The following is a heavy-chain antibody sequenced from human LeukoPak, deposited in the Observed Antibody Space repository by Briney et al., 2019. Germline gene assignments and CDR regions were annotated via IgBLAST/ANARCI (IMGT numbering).Heavy chain of an antibody. D-gene: IGHD6-13*01. CDR2: ISWNSGSV. V-gene: IGHV3-9*01. CDR3: AKEEYSSSFLFSEFDY. CDR1: GFTFDDYA. J-gene: IGHJ4*02. Sequence: PGGSLRLSCAASGFTFDDYAMHWVRQAPGKGLEWVSGISWNSGSVGYADSVKGRFTISRDNAKNSLYLQMNSLRAEDTALYYCAKEEYSSSFLFSEFDYWGQGTLVTVSS.